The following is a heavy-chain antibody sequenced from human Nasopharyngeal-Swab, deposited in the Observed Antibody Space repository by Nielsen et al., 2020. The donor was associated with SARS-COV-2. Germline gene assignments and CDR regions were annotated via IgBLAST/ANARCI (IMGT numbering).Heavy chain of an antibody. J-gene: IGHJ4*02. CDR1: GFTFSGYA. CDR3: ARDINGYNYRFDY. D-gene: IGHD5-24*01. V-gene: IGHV3-21*01. Sequence: GESLKISCAASGFTFSGYAMSWVRQAPGKGLEWVSSISSSSSYIYYADSVKGRFTISRDNAKNSLYLQMNSLRAEDTAVYYCARDINGYNYRFDYWGQGTLVTVSS. CDR2: ISSSSSYI.